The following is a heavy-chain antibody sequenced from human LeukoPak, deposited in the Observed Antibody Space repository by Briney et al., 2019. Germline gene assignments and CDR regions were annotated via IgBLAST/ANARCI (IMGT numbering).Heavy chain of an antibody. CDR2: IYPGDSDT. Sequence: KIGESLKISCKGSGYSFTSYWIGWVRQMPGKGLEWMGIIYPGDSDTRYSPSFQGQVTISADKSISTAYLQWSSLKASDTAMYYCARQEQQLVRGTNWFDPWGQGTLVTVSS. CDR1: GYSFTSYW. D-gene: IGHD6-13*01. CDR3: ARQEQQLVRGTNWFDP. V-gene: IGHV5-51*01. J-gene: IGHJ5*02.